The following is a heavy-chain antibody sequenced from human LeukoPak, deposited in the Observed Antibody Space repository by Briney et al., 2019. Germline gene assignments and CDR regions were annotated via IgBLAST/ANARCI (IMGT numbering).Heavy chain of an antibody. V-gene: IGHV5-51*01. J-gene: IGHJ4*02. Sequence: GESLKISCKGSGYSFTSYWIGWVRQMPGKGVEWMGIIYPGDSDTRYSPSFQGQVTISADKSISTAYLQWSSLKASDTAMYYCARSTLTYYYDSSGYPLQNYFDYWGQGTLVTVSS. D-gene: IGHD3-22*01. CDR3: ARSTLTYYYDSSGYPLQNYFDY. CDR1: GYSFTSYW. CDR2: IYPGDSDT.